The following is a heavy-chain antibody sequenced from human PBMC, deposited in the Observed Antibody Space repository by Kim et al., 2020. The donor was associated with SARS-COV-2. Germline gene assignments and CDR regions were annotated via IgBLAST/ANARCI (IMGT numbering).Heavy chain of an antibody. D-gene: IGHD3-10*01. V-gene: IGHV1-69*04. CDR3: ARDTYYYGSGSYP. J-gene: IGHJ5*02. CDR1: GGTFSSYA. Sequence: SVKVSCKASGGTFSSYAISWVRQAPGQGLEWMGRIIPILGIANYAQKFQGRVTITADKSTSTAYMELSSLTSEDTAVYYCARDTYYYGSGSYPWGQGTLVTVSS. CDR2: IIPILGIA.